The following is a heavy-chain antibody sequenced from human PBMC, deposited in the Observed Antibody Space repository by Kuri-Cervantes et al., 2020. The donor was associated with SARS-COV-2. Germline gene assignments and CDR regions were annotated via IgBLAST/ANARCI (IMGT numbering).Heavy chain of an antibody. CDR3: ARAYCSSTSCQLDY. D-gene: IGHD2-2*01. CDR1: GFTFSSYA. V-gene: IGHV3-30-3*01. CDR2: ISNDGSNK. Sequence: GESLKISCAASGFTFSSYAMHWVRQAPGKGLEWVAVISNDGSNKYYADSVKGRFTISRDNSKNTLYLQMNSLRAEDTAVYYCARAYCSSTSCQLDYWGQGTLVTVSS. J-gene: IGHJ4*02.